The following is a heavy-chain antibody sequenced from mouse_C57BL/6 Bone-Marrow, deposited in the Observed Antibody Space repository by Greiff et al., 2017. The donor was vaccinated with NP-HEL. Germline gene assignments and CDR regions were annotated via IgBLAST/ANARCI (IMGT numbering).Heavy chain of an antibody. CDR3: ARTAQAVFDY. J-gene: IGHJ2*01. Sequence: QVQLKQPGAELVMPGASVKLSCKASGYTFTSYWMHWVKQRPGQGLEWIGEIDPSDSYTNYNQKFKGKSTLTVDKSSSTAYMQLSSLTSEDSAVYYCARTAQAVFDYWGQGTTLTVSS. D-gene: IGHD3-2*02. CDR1: GYTFTSYW. V-gene: IGHV1-69*01. CDR2: IDPSDSYT.